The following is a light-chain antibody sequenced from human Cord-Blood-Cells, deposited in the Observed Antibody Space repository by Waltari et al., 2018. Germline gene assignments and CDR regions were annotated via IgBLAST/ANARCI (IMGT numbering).Light chain of an antibody. J-gene: IGLJ1*01. CDR3: QVWDSSSDHYV. CDR1: NIGSKS. Sequence: SYVLTQPPSESVAPGKTARITCGGNNIGSKSVHWYQQKPGQAPVLVIYYDSDQPSGIPERFSGSNSENTATLTISRVEAGDEADYYCQVWDSSSDHYVFGTGTKVTVL. V-gene: IGLV3-21*04. CDR2: YDS.